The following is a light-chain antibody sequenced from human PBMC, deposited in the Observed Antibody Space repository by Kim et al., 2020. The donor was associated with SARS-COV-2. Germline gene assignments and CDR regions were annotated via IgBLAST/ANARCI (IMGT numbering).Light chain of an antibody. Sequence: PRQRVTISCSGGSSNSGRNYVYRFRHFPGTAPKILIYRDTQRTSGVPDRFSSSKSGTSASLAISGLRSEDEADYYCAAWDDSLQGVFGGGTQLTVL. CDR3: AAWDDSLQGV. CDR2: RDT. CDR1: SSNSGRNY. J-gene: IGLJ2*01. V-gene: IGLV1-47*01.